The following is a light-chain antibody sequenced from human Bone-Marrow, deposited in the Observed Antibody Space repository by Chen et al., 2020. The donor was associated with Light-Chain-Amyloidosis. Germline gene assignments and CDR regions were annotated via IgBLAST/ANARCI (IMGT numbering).Light chain of an antibody. V-gene: IGLV6-57*01. J-gene: IGLJ3*02. CDR3: QSYQGSSQGV. CDR1: SGSIATNY. Sequence: NFMLTQPHSVSESPGKPVIISCTRSSGSIATNYVQWYQQRPGSSPTTVIYEDDQRPSGVPDRFSGSIDRSSNAASLTISGLKTADEADYYCQSYQGSSQGVFGGGTKLTVL. CDR2: EDD.